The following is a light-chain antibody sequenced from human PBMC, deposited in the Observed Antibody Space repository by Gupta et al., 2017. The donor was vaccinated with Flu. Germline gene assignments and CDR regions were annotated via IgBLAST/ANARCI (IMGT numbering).Light chain of an antibody. CDR1: SSYVGSYNP. V-gene: IGLV2-23*01. J-gene: IGLJ1*01. CDR2: EES. CDR3: PSYAATSNYSV. Sequence: ITTNCSGTSSYVGSYNPVSWSHHHPGQAPKRLLYEESKRHSVVPNRFSGSKSGTTASITIARLHAEDEADYYWPSYAATSNYSVFGTGTKITVL.